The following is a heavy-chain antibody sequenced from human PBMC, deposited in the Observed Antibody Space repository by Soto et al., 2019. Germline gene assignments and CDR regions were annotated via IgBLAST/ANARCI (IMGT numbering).Heavy chain of an antibody. V-gene: IGHV4-61*01. J-gene: IGHJ4*02. D-gene: IGHD6-19*01. CDR3: ARSGAGSGWL. CDR2: VYYTGST. Sequence: QVQLQESGPGLVKPSETLSLTCTVSGGSVSSGHYYWSWSRQPPGKGLEWIGFVYYTGSTKYKSSIKSRVTISLDTSKNQFSLKLTSVTAADTAVYYCARSGAGSGWLGGQGTLVTVSS. CDR1: GGSVSSGHYY.